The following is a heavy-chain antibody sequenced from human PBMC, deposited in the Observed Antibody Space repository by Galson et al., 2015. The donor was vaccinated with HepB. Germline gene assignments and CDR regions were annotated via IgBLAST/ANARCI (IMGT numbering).Heavy chain of an antibody. CDR3: ARLPGYYGSKTYASDY. V-gene: IGHV5-51*01. J-gene: IGHJ4*02. Sequence: QSGAEVTKPGESLKISCEASGFSFNSYWIGWVRQMPGKGLEWMGIIYPADSDTRYNPAFQGQVSMSADKSVATAYLQWSSLKASDTAIYYCARLPGYYGSKTYASDYWGPGTPVTVSS. CDR2: IYPADSDT. D-gene: IGHD3-10*01. CDR1: GFSFNSYW.